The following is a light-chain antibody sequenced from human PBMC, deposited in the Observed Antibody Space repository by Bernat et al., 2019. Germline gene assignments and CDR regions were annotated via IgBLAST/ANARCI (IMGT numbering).Light chain of an antibody. CDR3: AAWDDSLNGWV. CDR2: ATN. Sequence: QSVLTQPPSASGTPGQRVTISCSGSSSDIGSNSVTWYQQFPGTPPKVLMYATNERTSGVPDRFSGSKSGTSASLAFSGLLSDDEADYYCAAWDDSLNGWVFGGGTKLTVL. V-gene: IGLV1-44*01. CDR1: SSDIGSNS. J-gene: IGLJ3*02.